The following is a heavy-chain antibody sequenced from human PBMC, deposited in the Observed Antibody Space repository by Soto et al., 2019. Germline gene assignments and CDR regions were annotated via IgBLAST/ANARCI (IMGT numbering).Heavy chain of an antibody. D-gene: IGHD2-15*01. CDR1: GFTFNTYA. Sequence: VQLLESGGGLVQPGGSLRLSCAASGFTFNTYAMTWVRQAPGKGLEWVSSISASGGSTNYAGSVKGRFTISRDNYKNTGDLQMNSRKPEDTAVDNGATPRGKEHGRGGSGYAGGDYGGQGALVTVSS. V-gene: IGHV3-23*01. J-gene: IGHJ4*02. CDR3: ATPRGKEHGRGGSGYAGGDY. CDR2: ISASGGST.